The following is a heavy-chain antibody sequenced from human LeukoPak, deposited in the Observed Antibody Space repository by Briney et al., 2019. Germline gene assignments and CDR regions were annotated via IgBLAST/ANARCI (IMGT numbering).Heavy chain of an antibody. J-gene: IGHJ4*02. CDR1: GFTFSSYT. CDR3: ARGYSYGSQNFDY. V-gene: IGHV3-21*01. Sequence: PGGSLRLSCAASGFTFSSYTMTWVRQAPGKGLEWVSSISSSSSYIYYADSVKGRFTISRDNAKNSLYLQMNSLRAEDTAVYYCARGYSYGSQNFDYWGQGTLVTVSS. D-gene: IGHD5-18*01. CDR2: ISSSSSYI.